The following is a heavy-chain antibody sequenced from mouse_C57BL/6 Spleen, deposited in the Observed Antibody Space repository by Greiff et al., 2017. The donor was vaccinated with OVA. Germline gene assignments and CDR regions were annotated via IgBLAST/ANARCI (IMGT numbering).Heavy chain of an antibody. CDR2: IHPNSGST. J-gene: IGHJ4*01. Sequence: QVQLQQPGAELVKPGASVKLSCKASGYTFTSYWMHWVKQRPGQGLEWIGMIHPNSGSTNYNEKFKSKATLTVDKSSSTAYMQLSSLTSEDSAVYYGAREDSSGYDYAMDYWGQGTSVTVSS. V-gene: IGHV1-64*01. CDR3: AREDSSGYDYAMDY. D-gene: IGHD3-2*02. CDR1: GYTFTSYW.